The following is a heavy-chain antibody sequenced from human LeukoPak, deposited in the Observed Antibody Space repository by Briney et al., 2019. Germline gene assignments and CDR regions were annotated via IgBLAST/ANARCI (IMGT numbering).Heavy chain of an antibody. D-gene: IGHD4-23*01. CDR1: GFTFSTYG. J-gene: IGHJ6*03. V-gene: IGHV3-33*01. CDR2: IWYDGSNK. Sequence: GRSLRLSCEASGFTFSTYGMHWVRQAPGKGLEWVAVIWYDGSNKNYVDSVKGRFTISRDNSKNTLYLQMNSLRAEDTAVYYCARNLKVTGYNMDDWGQGTTVTVSS. CDR3: ARNLKVTGYNMDD.